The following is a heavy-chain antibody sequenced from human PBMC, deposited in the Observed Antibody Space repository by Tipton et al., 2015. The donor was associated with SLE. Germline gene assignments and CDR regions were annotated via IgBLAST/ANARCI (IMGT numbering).Heavy chain of an antibody. CDR1: GFRFNKYW. Sequence: SLRLSCAASGFRFNKYWMSWVRQAPGRGLEWVANIKEDGSVKYYAESVRGQFTISRDNAKNSLFLQLNSLRAEDAAVYYCTRVRAFDQSDYWGQGTLVAVSS. CDR3: TRVRAFDQSDY. J-gene: IGHJ4*02. V-gene: IGHV3-7*01. CDR2: IKEDGSVK.